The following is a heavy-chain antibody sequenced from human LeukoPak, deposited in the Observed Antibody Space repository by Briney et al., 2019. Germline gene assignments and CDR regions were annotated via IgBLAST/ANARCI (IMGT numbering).Heavy chain of an antibody. CDR1: GGSISDNN. CDR3: ARGGYYFAY. Sequence: SESLSLTCTVSGGSISDNNWSWIRQPPGKGLEWIGNIYDSGSTNYNPSFKSRVTISADTSKNQVSLKLSSVTAADTAVYYCARGGYYFAYWGQGTVVTVSS. J-gene: IGHJ4*02. V-gene: IGHV4-59*01. CDR2: IYDSGST.